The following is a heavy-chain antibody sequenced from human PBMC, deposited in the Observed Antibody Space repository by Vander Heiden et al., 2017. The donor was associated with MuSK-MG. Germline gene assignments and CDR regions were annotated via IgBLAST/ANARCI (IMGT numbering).Heavy chain of an antibody. J-gene: IGHJ4*02. CDR1: GFTLEDYT. D-gene: IGHD6-19*01. CDR3: AKDRYSSGWYYWEY. V-gene: IGHV3-43*01. CDR2: ISGDGSST. Sequence: EVQLVESGGVVVQPGGSVRLSCAASGFTLEDYTMHWVRQVPGKGLEWVSLISGDGSSTYYADSVKGRFTISRDNSKNSLYLQMNSLRIEDTALYYCAKDRYSSGWYYWEYWGQGTLVTVSS.